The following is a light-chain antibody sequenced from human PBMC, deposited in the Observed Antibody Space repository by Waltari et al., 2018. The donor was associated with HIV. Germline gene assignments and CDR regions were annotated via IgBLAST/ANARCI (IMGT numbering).Light chain of an antibody. CDR2: WAS. J-gene: IGKJ2*01. Sequence: DIVLTQSPASLAASLGERATINCKSRQSVLYNSNNKNYLAWYQQKAGQPPNLLIYWASTREFGVPDRFSGSGSGTDFTLTISSLQAEDVAVYYCQQYYSTPHTFGQGTKLEIK. V-gene: IGKV4-1*01. CDR1: QSVLYNSNNKNY. CDR3: QQYYSTPHT.